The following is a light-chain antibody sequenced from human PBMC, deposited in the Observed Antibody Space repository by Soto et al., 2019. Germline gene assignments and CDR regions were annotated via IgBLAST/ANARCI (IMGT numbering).Light chain of an antibody. CDR1: QSLLHSNGYNY. CDR2: LGS. V-gene: IGKV2-28*01. J-gene: IGKJ4*01. CDR3: MQALQTFT. Sequence: DIVMTQSPLSLPVTPGEPASISCRSSQSLLHSNGYNYLDWYLQKPGQSPQLLIYLGSNRASGVPDRCSGSGAGTEFPLKISRVEAEDVGVYYCMQALQTFTFGGGTKVEIK.